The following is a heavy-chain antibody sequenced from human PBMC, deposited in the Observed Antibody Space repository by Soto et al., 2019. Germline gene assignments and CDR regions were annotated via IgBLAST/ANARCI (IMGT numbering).Heavy chain of an antibody. Sequence: SETLSLTXTVSGGSISSGGYYWSWIRQHPGKGLEWIGYIYYSGSTYYNPSLKSRVTISVDTSKNQFSLKLSSVTAADTAVYYCAREIYYGSGSYYHFDYWGQGTLVTVS. CDR3: AREIYYGSGSYYHFDY. D-gene: IGHD3-10*01. CDR2: IYYSGST. CDR1: GGSISSGGYY. J-gene: IGHJ4*02. V-gene: IGHV4-31*02.